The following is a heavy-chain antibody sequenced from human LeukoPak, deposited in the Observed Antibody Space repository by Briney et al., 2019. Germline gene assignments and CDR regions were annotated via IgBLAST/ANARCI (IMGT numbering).Heavy chain of an antibody. J-gene: IGHJ4*02. D-gene: IGHD6-19*01. CDR3: ARLQWLSTPFFDY. CDR1: GASISSGSYC. Sequence: SQTLSLTCTVSGASISSGSYCWSWIRQPAGKGLEWIGRVYTSGSTNYNPSLKSRVNISLDTPKNQFSLKLISVTAADTAVYFCARLQWLSTPFFDYWAREPWSPSPQ. CDR2: VYTSGST. V-gene: IGHV4-61*02.